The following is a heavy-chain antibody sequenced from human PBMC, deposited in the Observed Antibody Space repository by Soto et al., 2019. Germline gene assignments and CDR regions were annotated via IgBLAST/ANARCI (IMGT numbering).Heavy chain of an antibody. D-gene: IGHD5-12*01. CDR1: GYSFTSYW. CDR3: ASHWSGGGYGPTFYYYGMDV. J-gene: IGHJ6*02. CDR2: IYPGDSDT. V-gene: IGHV5-51*01. Sequence: GESLKISCKGSGYSFTSYWIGWVRQMPGKCLEWMWIIYPGDSDTRYIPSFQGQVTISADKSISTAYLQWSSLKASDTAMYYCASHWSGGGYGPTFYYYGMDVWGQGTTVTVSS.